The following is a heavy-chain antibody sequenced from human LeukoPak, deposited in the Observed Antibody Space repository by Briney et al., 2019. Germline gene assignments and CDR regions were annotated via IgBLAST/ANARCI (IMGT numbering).Heavy chain of an antibody. J-gene: IGHJ6*03. D-gene: IGHD2-15*01. Sequence: SETLTLTCTVSGGSISSHYWSWIRQPPGKGLEWIGYIYYSGSTNYNPSLKSRVTISVDTSKNQFSLKLSSVTAADTAVYYCARLKGYCSGGSCYSGTYYYYMDVWGKGTTVTVSS. V-gene: IGHV4-59*11. CDR2: IYYSGST. CDR1: GGSISSHY. CDR3: ARLKGYCSGGSCYSGTYYYYMDV.